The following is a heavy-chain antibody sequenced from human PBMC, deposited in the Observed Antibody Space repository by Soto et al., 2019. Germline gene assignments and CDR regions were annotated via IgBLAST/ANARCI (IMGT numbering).Heavy chain of an antibody. CDR1: GFTFSTYS. Sequence: GGSLRLSCAASGFTFSTYSMNWVRQAPGKGLEWVSYISSDSSSIYYADSVKGRFTISRDNAKNSLYLQMNSLRAEDTAVYYCATYYGSGTYFPDHFYNGMDVWGQGT. CDR2: ISSDSSSI. V-gene: IGHV3-48*01. CDR3: ATYYGSGTYFPDHFYNGMDV. D-gene: IGHD3-10*01. J-gene: IGHJ6*02.